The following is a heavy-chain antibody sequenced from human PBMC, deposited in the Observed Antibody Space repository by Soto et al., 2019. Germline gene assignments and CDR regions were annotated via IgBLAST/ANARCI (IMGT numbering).Heavy chain of an antibody. V-gene: IGHV1-18*01. CDR1: GYTFTSYG. J-gene: IGHJ3*02. D-gene: IGHD2-8*01. Sequence: GASVKVSCKASGYTFTSYGISWVRQAPGQGLEWMGWISAYNGNTNYAQKLQGRVIMTTDTSTSTAYMELRSLRSDDTAVYYCATSPFRLFCTNGVCSDAFDIWGQGTMVTVSS. CDR3: ATSPFRLFCTNGVCSDAFDI. CDR2: ISAYNGNT.